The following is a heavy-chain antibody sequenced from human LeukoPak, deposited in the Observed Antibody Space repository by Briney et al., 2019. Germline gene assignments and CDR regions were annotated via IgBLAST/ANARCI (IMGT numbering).Heavy chain of an antibody. CDR3: ARDHDWAFDL. CDR1: GFPFASYV. J-gene: IGHJ4*02. CDR2: INHHAEMI. Sequence: GGSLRLSCEGSGFPFASYVMSWVRQAPGKGLEWIAYINHHAEMIFYPDFVKGRFTISRDNAKKSLYLQMNALRYEDTAIYYCARDHDWAFDLWGQGTLVTVSS. D-gene: IGHD3-9*01. V-gene: IGHV3-48*02.